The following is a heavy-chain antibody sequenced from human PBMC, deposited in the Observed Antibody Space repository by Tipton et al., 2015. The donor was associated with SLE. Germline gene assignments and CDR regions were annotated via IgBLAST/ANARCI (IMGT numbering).Heavy chain of an antibody. J-gene: IGHJ5*01. CDR3: AKGSAGGLYFDS. V-gene: IGHV3-53*05. D-gene: IGHD3-3*01. CDR2: IYGPGRT. Sequence: SLRLSCVASGFTFSDSYMSWIRQAPGKGLEWVASIYGPGRTYYPDSVRGRGIISRDDSKNTLYLQMDSLRSEDTAVYYCAKGSAGGLYFDSWGQGTLVTVSS. CDR1: GFTFSDSY.